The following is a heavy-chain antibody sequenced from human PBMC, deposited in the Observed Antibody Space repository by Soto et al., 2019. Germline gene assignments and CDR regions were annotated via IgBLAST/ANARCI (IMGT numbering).Heavy chain of an antibody. V-gene: IGHV3-7*01. CDR3: SRSLDS. CDR2: INPDGSEK. J-gene: IGHJ4*02. Sequence: GGSLRLSCAASGFTFSSFWVDWVRQAPGKGLEWVANINPDGSEKHYVDSVKGRFTISRDNAKNSLYLQMSSLTAEGSALYYCSRSLDSWGQGIWVTVSS. CDR1: GFTFSSFW.